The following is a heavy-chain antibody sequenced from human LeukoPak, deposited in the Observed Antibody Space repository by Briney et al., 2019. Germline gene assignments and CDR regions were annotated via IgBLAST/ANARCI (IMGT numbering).Heavy chain of an antibody. V-gene: IGHV3-23*01. Sequence: QSGGSLRLSCAASGFTFSSYAMSWVRQAPGKGLEWVSAISGSGGSTYYADSVKGRFTISRDNSKNTLYLQMNSLRAEDTAVYYCAKLGSLSHAFRGPRNNWFDPWGQGTLVTVSS. CDR2: ISGSGGST. CDR1: GFTFSSYA. CDR3: AKLGSLSHAFRGPRNNWFDP. D-gene: IGHD2-15*01. J-gene: IGHJ5*02.